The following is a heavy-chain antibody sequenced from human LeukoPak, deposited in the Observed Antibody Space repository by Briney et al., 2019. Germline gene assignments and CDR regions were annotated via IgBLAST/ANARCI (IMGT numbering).Heavy chain of an antibody. CDR3: AIRSDGAYCGGDCFYPDY. Sequence: SVKVSCKASGGTFSSYAISWVRQAPGQGLEWMGTIIPILNIVNYAQNFQGRVTITADTSTTTAYMEQRSLRSEDTAVYYCAIRSDGAYCGGDCFYPDYWGQGTLVTVSS. CDR1: GGTFSSYA. D-gene: IGHD2-21*02. CDR2: IIPILNIV. J-gene: IGHJ4*02. V-gene: IGHV1-69*04.